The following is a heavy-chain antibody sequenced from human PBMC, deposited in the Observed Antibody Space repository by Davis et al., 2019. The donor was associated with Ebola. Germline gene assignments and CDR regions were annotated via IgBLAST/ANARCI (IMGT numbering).Heavy chain of an antibody. J-gene: IGHJ6*02. V-gene: IGHV1-2*02. CDR2: INPISGDT. CDR3: ARDLSYSYYYHYYGMDV. D-gene: IGHD3-10*01. Sequence: ASVKVSCKASGYGFNDFYLHWVRQAPGQGLEWMGGINPISGDTNYAEKFQGRVTMTRDTSISTVYMELSRLRSDDTAVYYCARDLSYSYYYHYYGMDVWGQGTTVTVSS. CDR1: GYGFNDFY.